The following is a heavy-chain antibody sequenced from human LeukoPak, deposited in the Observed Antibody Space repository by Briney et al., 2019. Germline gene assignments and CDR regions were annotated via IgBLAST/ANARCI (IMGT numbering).Heavy chain of an antibody. J-gene: IGHJ4*02. Sequence: PGGSLRLSCAASGFTFSSSWMHWVRQAPGKGLVWVSRINSDGSTTSYADSVKGRFTISRDNAKNTLNLQMNRLRAEDTAVYYCVRESYGSKAFWGQGTLVTVSS. D-gene: IGHD3-16*02. CDR2: INSDGSTT. CDR1: GFTFSSSW. V-gene: IGHV3-74*01. CDR3: VRESYGSKAF.